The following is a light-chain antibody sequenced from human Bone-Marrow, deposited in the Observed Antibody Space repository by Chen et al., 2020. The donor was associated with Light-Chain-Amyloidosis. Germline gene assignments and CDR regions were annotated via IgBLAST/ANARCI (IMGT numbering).Light chain of an antibody. CDR2: DDS. Sequence: YVLTLPSSVSVAPGQTATIACGGNNIGSTSVHRYQQTPGQAPLLVVYDDSDRPSGIPERLSGSNSGNTATLTISRVEAGDEADYYCQVWDRSSDRPVFGGGTKLTVL. J-gene: IGLJ3*02. V-gene: IGLV3-21*02. CDR3: QVWDRSSDRPV. CDR1: NIGSTS.